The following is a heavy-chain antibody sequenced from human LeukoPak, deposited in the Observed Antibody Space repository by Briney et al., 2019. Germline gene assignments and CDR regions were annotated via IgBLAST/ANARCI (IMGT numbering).Heavy chain of an antibody. CDR2: ISNDAKYI. Sequence: GGSLRLSCAASGFTFSSYAMNWVRQAPGKGLEWVPSISNDAKYIYYADSLKGRFTVSRDNAKNSLYLQMNSLAVEDTAVYYCTTPAAGPRAEYSQYWGQGTLVTVSS. V-gene: IGHV3-21*01. J-gene: IGHJ1*01. CDR1: GFTFSSYA. CDR3: TTPAAGPRAEYSQY. D-gene: IGHD6-13*01.